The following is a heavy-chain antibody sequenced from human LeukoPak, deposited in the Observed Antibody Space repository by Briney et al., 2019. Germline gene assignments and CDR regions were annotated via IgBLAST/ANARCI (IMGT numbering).Heavy chain of an antibody. CDR1: GYTFTSYA. Sequence: GASVKVSCKASGYTFTSYAMHWVRQAPGQRLEWMGWINAGNGNTKYSQKFQGRVTITRDTSASTAYMELSSLRSEDTAVYYCARGHPYREAPLIDYWGQGTLVTVSS. D-gene: IGHD5-12*01. CDR3: ARGHPYREAPLIDY. V-gene: IGHV1-3*01. CDR2: INAGNGNT. J-gene: IGHJ4*02.